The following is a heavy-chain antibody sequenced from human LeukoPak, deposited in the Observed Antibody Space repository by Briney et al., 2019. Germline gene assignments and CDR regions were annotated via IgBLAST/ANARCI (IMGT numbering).Heavy chain of an antibody. V-gene: IGHV4-59*08. CDR3: ARRYYDTSGFPPYYFDQ. CDR2: IYYSGST. J-gene: IGHJ4*02. D-gene: IGHD3-22*01. Sequence: PSETLSLTCTVSGGSISSYYWSWIRQPPGKGLEWIGYIYYSGSTNYNPSLKSRVTFSIDTSRNQFSLKLSSVTAADTAMYFCARRYYDTSGFPPYYFDQWGQGALVTVSS. CDR1: GGSISSYY.